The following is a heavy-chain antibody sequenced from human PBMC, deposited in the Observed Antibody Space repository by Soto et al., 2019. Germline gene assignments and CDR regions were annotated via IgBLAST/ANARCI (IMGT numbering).Heavy chain of an antibody. V-gene: IGHV4-4*02. CDR2: IYHSGST. D-gene: IGHD2-15*01. CDR1: GGSISSSNW. J-gene: IGHJ6*04. CDR3: ARDPGVVMFDYYYVMDV. Sequence: SETLSLTCAVSGGSISSSNWLSWVRQPPGKGLEWIGEIYHSGSTNYNPSLKSRVTISVDKSKNQFSLKLSSVTAADTAVYYWARDPGVVMFDYYYVMDVWXKGTTFPVSP.